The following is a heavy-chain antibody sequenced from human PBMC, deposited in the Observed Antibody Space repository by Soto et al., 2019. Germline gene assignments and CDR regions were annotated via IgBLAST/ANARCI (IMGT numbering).Heavy chain of an antibody. J-gene: IGHJ4*02. CDR2: IYYSGRT. CDR3: ARIYDYGDSSYFDS. CDR1: GVSISSGPYY. Sequence: QVQLQASGPGLAKPSQTLSLTCTVSGVSISSGPYYWSWIRQFPGKGLELIGHIYYSGRTKYNPSPPNPGSMSVDTSKIQFSLRLNSVTAADTAIYYCARIYDYGDSSYFDSWGQGTLVAVSS. V-gene: IGHV4-31*01. D-gene: IGHD4-17*01.